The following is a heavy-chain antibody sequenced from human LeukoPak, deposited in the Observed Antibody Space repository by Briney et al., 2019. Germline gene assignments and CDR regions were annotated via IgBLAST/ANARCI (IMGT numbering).Heavy chain of an antibody. CDR3: ARGLAAAGDFDY. V-gene: IGHV1-69*01. Sequence: SVTVSCKASGGTFSSYAISWVRQAPGQGLEWMGGIIPIFGTANHAQKFQGRVTITADESTSTAYMELSSLRSEDTAVYYCARGLAAAGDFDYWGQGTLVTVSS. D-gene: IGHD6-13*01. CDR2: IIPIFGTA. CDR1: GGTFSSYA. J-gene: IGHJ4*02.